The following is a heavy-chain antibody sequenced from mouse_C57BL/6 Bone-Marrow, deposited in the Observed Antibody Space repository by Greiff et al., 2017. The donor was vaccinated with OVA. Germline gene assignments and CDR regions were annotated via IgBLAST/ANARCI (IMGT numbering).Heavy chain of an antibody. Sequence: EVHLVESGGGLVQPGGSLKLSCAASGFTFSDYYMYWVRQTPEKRLEWVAYISNGGGSTYYPATVKGRFTISRDNAKNTLYLQMSRLKSEDTAMYYCASQGDYYSNFYAMDYWGQGTSVTVSS. CDR2: ISNGGGST. J-gene: IGHJ4*01. D-gene: IGHD2-5*01. CDR3: ASQGDYYSNFYAMDY. V-gene: IGHV5-12*01. CDR1: GFTFSDYY.